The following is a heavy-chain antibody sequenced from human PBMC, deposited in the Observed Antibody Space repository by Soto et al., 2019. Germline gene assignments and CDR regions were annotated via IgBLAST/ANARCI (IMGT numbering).Heavy chain of an antibody. D-gene: IGHD2-2*01. CDR3: AHAYGGTSWPNDAFDV. Sequence: QITLKESGPTLVKPTQTLTLTCTFSGFSLSTDGVGVGWIRQPLGKALEWLALIYWDDDQRYSPSLKTRLTITKDTSKNQEVLTMTNMDPVDTATYYCAHAYGGTSWPNDAFDVWGQGTVVTVSS. CDR2: IYWDDDQ. J-gene: IGHJ3*01. V-gene: IGHV2-5*02. CDR1: GFSLSTDGVG.